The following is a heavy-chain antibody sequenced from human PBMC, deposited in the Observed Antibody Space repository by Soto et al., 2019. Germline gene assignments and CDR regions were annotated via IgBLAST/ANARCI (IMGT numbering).Heavy chain of an antibody. J-gene: IGHJ6*02. V-gene: IGHV3-33*01. CDR2: IWYDGSKE. D-gene: IGHD2-15*01. CDR1: GLPFNRNG. Sequence: GGSLRLSCAASGLPFNRNGMHWVRQAPGKGLEWVAVIWYDGSKEYYSDSVKGRFTISRDNSKNMLYLQMNSVRVEDTAVYFCARDRSAVNYFYYGMDVWGQGTTVTVSS. CDR3: ARDRSAVNYFYYGMDV.